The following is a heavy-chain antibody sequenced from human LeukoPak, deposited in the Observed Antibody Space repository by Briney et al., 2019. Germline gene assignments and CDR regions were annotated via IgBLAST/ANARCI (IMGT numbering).Heavy chain of an antibody. D-gene: IGHD5-18*01. J-gene: IGHJ4*02. Sequence: GGSLRLSCVASGFTFSSYAMSWVRQAPGKGLEGVSAISGSGGSTYYADSVKGRFTISRDNSKNTLYLQMNSLRAEDTAVYYCAKIVDTAMIFDYWGQGTLVTVSS. CDR2: ISGSGGST. V-gene: IGHV3-23*01. CDR1: GFTFSSYA. CDR3: AKIVDTAMIFDY.